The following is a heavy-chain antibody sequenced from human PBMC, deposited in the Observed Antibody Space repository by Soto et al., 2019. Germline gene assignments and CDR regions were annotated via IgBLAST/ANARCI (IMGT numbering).Heavy chain of an antibody. Sequence: PSETLSLTCDVSGDTISTGGYTWAWIRQPPGKALEWIGHTYHSGNPYYNPSLKSRVTISVHRSKNQFSLKLSSVTAADTAVYYCARGLITGSQYSGGWYYFDSWGQGTQVTVSS. J-gene: IGHJ4*02. D-gene: IGHD1-26*01. CDR2: TYHSGNP. V-gene: IGHV4-30-2*01. CDR3: ARGLITGSQYSGGWYYFDS. CDR1: GDTISTGGYT.